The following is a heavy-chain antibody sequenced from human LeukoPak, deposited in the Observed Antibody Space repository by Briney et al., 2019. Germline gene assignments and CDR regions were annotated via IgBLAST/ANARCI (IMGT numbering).Heavy chain of an antibody. Sequence: SETLSLTCTVSGGSISSYYWSWIRQPPGKGLEWIGYIHYSGSTNYNPSLKSRVTISLDTSKNQFSLKMSSVTTADTAVYYCARVASSVMDYWGQGILVTVSS. V-gene: IGHV4-59*01. CDR3: ARVASSVMDY. J-gene: IGHJ4*02. D-gene: IGHD2-8*01. CDR1: GGSISSYY. CDR2: IHYSGST.